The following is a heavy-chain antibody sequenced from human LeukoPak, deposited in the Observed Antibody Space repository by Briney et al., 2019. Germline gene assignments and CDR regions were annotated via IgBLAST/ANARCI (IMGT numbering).Heavy chain of an antibody. Sequence: SQTLSLTCTVSGGSIISGDYYWSWIRQPPGKGLEWIGFIYYRANTYYNPYIKSRLTISVDTSKNQFSLKLSSVTAADTAVYYCARARGGDYDYVWQSYRYIPVFDYWGQGNLVTVSS. CDR3: ARARGGDYDYVWQSYRYIPVFDY. CDR1: GGSIISGDYY. J-gene: IGHJ4*02. V-gene: IGHV4-30-4*01. D-gene: IGHD3-16*02. CDR2: IYYRANT.